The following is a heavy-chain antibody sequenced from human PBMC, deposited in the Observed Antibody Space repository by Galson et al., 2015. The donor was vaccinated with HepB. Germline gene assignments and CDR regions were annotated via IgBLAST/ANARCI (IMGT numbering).Heavy chain of an antibody. CDR3: ARQTGIAVAGTDYYYGMDV. CDR2: IYPGDSDT. CDR1: GYSFTSYW. Sequence: QSGAEVKKPGESLKISCKGSGYSFTSYWIGWVRQMPGKGLEWMGIIYPGDSDTRYSPSFQGQVTISADKSISTAYLQWSSLKASDTAMYYCARQTGIAVAGTDYYYGMDVWGQGTTVTVSS. V-gene: IGHV5-51*01. J-gene: IGHJ6*02. D-gene: IGHD6-19*01.